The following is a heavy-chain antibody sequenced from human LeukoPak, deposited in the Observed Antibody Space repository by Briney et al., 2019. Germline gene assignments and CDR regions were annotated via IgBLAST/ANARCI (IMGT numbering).Heavy chain of an antibody. CDR2: INPSAGST. V-gene: IGHV1-46*01. CDR1: GYTFTSYY. D-gene: IGHD3-3*01. J-gene: IGHJ4*02. CDR3: ARLREIPVFGVVTKSTSYFDY. Sequence: ASVKVSCKASGYTFTSYYLHWVRQAPGQGLEWMGIINPSAGSTSYAQKFQGRVTLTRDMSTSTVYMEVSSLRAEDTAVYYCARLREIPVFGVVTKSTSYFDYWGQGTLVTVSS.